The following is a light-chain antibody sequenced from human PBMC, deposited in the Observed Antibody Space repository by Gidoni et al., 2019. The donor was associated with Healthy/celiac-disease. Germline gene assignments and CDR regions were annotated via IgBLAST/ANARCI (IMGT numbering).Light chain of an antibody. CDR2: GAS. J-gene: IGKJ1*01. V-gene: IGKV3-15*01. Sequence: EIVMTQSPATLSVSPGDRATLSCRASQSISSYLAWYQQKPGQAPRLLIYGASTRATGVPSRFSGSGSGTEFTLTISSLQSEDFAIYYCQQYYSSPRTFGQGTKVEIK. CDR1: QSISSY. CDR3: QQYYSSPRT.